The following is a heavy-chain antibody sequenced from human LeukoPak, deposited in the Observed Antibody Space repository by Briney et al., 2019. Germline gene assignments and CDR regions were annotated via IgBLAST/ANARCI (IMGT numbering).Heavy chain of an antibody. CDR3: AKDRGLWLAGAFDY. V-gene: IGHV3-23*01. CDR2: ITGSGDST. CDR1: GFSFSSYA. J-gene: IGHJ4*02. Sequence: GGSLRLSCAASGFSFSSYAMNWVRQAPGEGLEWVSAITGSGDSTYYADSVKGRFTISRDNSKNTLYLQMNSLRAEDTAVYYCAKDRGLWLAGAFDYWGQGTLVTVSS. D-gene: IGHD6-19*01.